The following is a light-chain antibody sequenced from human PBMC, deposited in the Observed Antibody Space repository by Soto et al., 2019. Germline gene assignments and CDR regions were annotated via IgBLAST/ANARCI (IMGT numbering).Light chain of an antibody. J-gene: IGKJ5*01. CDR1: QGIMSY. CDR3: QQLNFYPLT. CDR2: TAS. V-gene: IGKV1-9*01. Sequence: DIQLTQSPSLLSASVGDTVTITYRASQGIMSYLAWFQQKPGEAPKLLIYTASTLQSGVPSRFSGSGSGTEFTLTISSLQPEDFATYYCQQLNFYPLTFGQGTRLEIK.